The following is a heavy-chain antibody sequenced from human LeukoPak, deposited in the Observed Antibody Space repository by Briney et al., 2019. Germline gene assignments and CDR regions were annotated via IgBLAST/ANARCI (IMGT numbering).Heavy chain of an antibody. CDR3: AREDGSYQAFDI. V-gene: IGHV3-21*01. J-gene: IGHJ3*02. D-gene: IGHD1-26*01. CDR1: GFTFSSYS. CDR2: ISSSSSYI. Sequence: PGGSLRLSCAASGFTFSSYSMNWVRQAPGKGLEWVSSISSSSSYIYYADSVKGRFTISRDNAKNSLYLQMNSLRAEDTAVYYCAREDGSYQAFDIWGQGTMVTVSS.